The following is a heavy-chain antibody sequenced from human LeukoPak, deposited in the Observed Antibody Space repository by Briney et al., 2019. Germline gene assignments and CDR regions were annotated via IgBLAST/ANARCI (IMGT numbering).Heavy chain of an antibody. CDR3: ARASSSGWYEYFDY. V-gene: IGHV3-7*01. CDR2: IKQDGSEK. Sequence: GGSLRLSCAVSGFTFSSYWMSWVRQAPGKGLEWVANIKQDGSEKYYVDSVKGRFTISRDNAKNSLYLQMNSLRAEDTAVYYCARASSSGWYEYFDYWGQGTLVTVSS. CDR1: GFTFSSYW. D-gene: IGHD6-19*01. J-gene: IGHJ4*02.